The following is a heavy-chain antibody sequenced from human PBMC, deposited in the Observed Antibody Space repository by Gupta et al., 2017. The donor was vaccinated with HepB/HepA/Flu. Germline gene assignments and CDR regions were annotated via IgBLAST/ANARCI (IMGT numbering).Heavy chain of an antibody. CDR2: INHSGST. V-gene: IGHV4-34*01. CDR1: GGSFSGYF. Sequence: QVQLQQWGAGLLKPSETLSLTCAVYGGSFSGYFWSWIRQPPGKGLEWIGEINHSGSTNYNPSLKSRVTISVDTSKNQFSLKLSSVTAADTAVYYWARGVPSDYYYMDVWGKGTTVTGSS. J-gene: IGHJ6*03. CDR3: ARGVPSDYYYMDV.